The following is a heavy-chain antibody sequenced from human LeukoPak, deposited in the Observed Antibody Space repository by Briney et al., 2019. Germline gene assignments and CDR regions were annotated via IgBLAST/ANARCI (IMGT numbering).Heavy chain of an antibody. CDR3: ARDAVGFYCSSTSGYTYFDY. D-gene: IGHD2-2*02. J-gene: IGHJ4*02. CDR2: INPNSGGT. V-gene: IGHV1-2*02. CDR1: GYTFTGYY. Sequence: ASVRVSCKASGYTFTGYYMHWVREAPGQGREWMGWINPNSGGTNYAQKFQGRVTMPRDTSISTAYMELSRLRSDDTAVYYCARDAVGFYCSSTSGYTYFDYWGQGTLVTVSS.